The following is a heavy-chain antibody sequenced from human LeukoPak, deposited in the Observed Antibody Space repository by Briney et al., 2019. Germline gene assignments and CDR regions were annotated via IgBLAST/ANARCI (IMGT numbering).Heavy chain of an antibody. J-gene: IGHJ6*02. CDR1: GFTVSSNY. CDR2: IYSGGST. Sequence: GGSLRLSCAASGFTVSSNYMSWVRQAPGKGLEWVSVIYSGGSTYYADSVKGRFTISRDNSKNTLYLQMNSLRAEDTAVYYCARGGYDSSGYRYYYGMDVWGQGTTVTVSS. V-gene: IGHV3-53*01. D-gene: IGHD3-22*01. CDR3: ARGGYDSSGYRYYYGMDV.